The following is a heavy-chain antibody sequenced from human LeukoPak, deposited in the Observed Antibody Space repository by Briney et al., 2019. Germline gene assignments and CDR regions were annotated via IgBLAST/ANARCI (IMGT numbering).Heavy chain of an antibody. V-gene: IGHV3-30*18. CDR2: ISYGGSNK. J-gene: IGHJ6*02. CDR1: GFTFSSYG. D-gene: IGHD6-6*01. CDR3: AKYSSSFNDYYGMDV. Sequence: GGSLRLSCAASGFTFSSYGMHWVRQAPGKGLEWVAVISYGGSNKYYADSVKGRFTISRDNSKNTLYLQMNSLRAEDTAVYYCAKYSSSFNDYYGMDVWGQGTTVTVSS.